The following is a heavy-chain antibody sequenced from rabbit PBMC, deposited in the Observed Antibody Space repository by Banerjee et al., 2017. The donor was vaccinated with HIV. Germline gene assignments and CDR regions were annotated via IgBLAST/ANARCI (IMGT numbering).Heavy chain of an antibody. D-gene: IGHD4-1*01. J-gene: IGHJ4*01. CDR1: GFTLSSYW. V-gene: IGHV1S45*01. Sequence: QEQLEESGGDLVKPEGSLTLTCTASGFTLSSYWMCWVRQAPGKGLEWIACIPTGSSGSTYYASWAKGRFTISKTSSTTVTLQMTSLTAADTATYFCARDLAGVIGWNFNLWGPGTLVTVS. CDR3: ARDLAGVIGWNFNL. CDR2: IPTGSSGST.